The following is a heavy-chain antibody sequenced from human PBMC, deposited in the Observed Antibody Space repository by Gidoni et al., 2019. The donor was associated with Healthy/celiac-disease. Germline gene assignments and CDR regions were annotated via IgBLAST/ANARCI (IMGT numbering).Heavy chain of an antibody. D-gene: IGHD3-10*01. Sequence: QVQLVQSGAEVKKPGSFSSYAISWVRQAPGQGLEWMGGIIPIFGTANYAQKFQGRVTITADESTSTAYMELSSLRSEDTAVYYCAGGRGVIFYYYYGMDVWGQGTTVTVSS. CDR2: IIPIFGTA. CDR1: SSYA. CDR3: AGGRGVIFYYYYGMDV. J-gene: IGHJ6*02. V-gene: IGHV1-69*01.